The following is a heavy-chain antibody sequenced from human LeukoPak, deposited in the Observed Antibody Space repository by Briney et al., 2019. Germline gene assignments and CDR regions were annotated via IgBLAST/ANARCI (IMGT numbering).Heavy chain of an antibody. CDR3: ARDMESIPYYGMDV. Sequence: PGGSLRLSCAASGFTFSSYGMHWVRQAPGKGLEWVAVISYDGSNKYYADSVKGRFTISRDNSKNTLYLQMNSLRAEDTAVYYCARDMESIPYYGMDVWGQGTTVTVSS. D-gene: IGHD6-6*01. J-gene: IGHJ6*02. CDR1: GFTFSSYG. V-gene: IGHV3-30*03. CDR2: ISYDGSNK.